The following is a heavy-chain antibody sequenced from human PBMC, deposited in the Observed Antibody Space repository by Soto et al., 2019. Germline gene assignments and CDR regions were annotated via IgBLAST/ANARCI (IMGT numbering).Heavy chain of an antibody. CDR2: INPSGGST. CDR1: GYTFTSYY. CDR3: ARSETRITMIVVVDDDAFDI. D-gene: IGHD3-22*01. V-gene: IGHV1-46*01. Sequence: PSVKVSCKASGYTFTSYYMHWVRQAPGQGLEWMGIINPSGGSTSYAQKFQGRVTMTRDTSTSTVYMELSSLRSEDTAVYYCARSETRITMIVVVDDDAFDIWG. J-gene: IGHJ3*02.